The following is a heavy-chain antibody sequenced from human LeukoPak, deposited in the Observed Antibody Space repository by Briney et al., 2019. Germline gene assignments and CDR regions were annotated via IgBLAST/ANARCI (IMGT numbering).Heavy chain of an antibody. CDR2: ISSSSSTI. CDR3: ARVCQEGGSTSCFDY. Sequence: GGSLRLSCAASGFTFSSYSMNWVRQAPGKGLEWVSYISSSSSTIYYADSVKGRFTISRDNAKNSLYLQMNSLRAEDTAVYYCARVCQEGGSTSCFDYWGQGTLVTVSS. D-gene: IGHD2-2*01. CDR1: GFTFSSYS. V-gene: IGHV3-48*01. J-gene: IGHJ4*02.